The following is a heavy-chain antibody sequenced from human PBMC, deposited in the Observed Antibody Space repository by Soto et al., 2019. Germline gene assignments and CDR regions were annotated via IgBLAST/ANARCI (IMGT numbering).Heavy chain of an antibody. CDR1: GFTFAGFP. Sequence: GGSLRLSCAASGFTFAGFPLGWVRQTPGKGLEWVSAISTDPSRTYYADSVKGRFTISRDNSKNTLYLQMNSLRAEDTALYYCARVYSTGSYFPDCWGQGTLVTVSS. D-gene: IGHD3-22*01. CDR2: ISTDPSRT. J-gene: IGHJ4*02. V-gene: IGHV3-23*05. CDR3: ARVYSTGSYFPDC.